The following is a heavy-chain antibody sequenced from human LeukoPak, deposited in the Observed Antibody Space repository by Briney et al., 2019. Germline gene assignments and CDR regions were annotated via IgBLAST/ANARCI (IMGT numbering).Heavy chain of an antibody. CDR1: GLPFSSYA. V-gene: IGHV3-23*01. D-gene: IGHD3-16*01. Sequence: GGSLRLSCAVSGLPFSSYAMSWVRQAPGKGLEWVSGILDSGYSTYYANSVKGRFTISRDNSNNTLYLQMNSLRAEDTAVYYCAKLGGHPLHNYYVGVWGKGTTVAVSS. CDR2: ILDSGYST. J-gene: IGHJ6*03. CDR3: AKLGGHPLHNYYVGV.